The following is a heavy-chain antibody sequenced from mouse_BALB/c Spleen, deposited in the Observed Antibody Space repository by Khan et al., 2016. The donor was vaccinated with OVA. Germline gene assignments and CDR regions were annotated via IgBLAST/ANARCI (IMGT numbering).Heavy chain of an antibody. CDR2: INPSNGRT. CDR3: ARSTMITTEFVY. Sequence: QVQLQQSGAELVKPGASVQLSCKASGYTFSSYWMLWVKQRPGQGLEWIGEINPSNGRTNYNETFKSKATLTVDKSSSTAYMQLSSLTSEDSAVYCCARSTMITTEFVYWGQGTLVTVSA. D-gene: IGHD2-4*01. J-gene: IGHJ3*01. CDR1: GYTFSSYW. V-gene: IGHV1S81*02.